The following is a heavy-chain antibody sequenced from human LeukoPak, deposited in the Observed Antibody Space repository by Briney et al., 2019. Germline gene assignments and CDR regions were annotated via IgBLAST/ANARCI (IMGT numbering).Heavy chain of an antibody. V-gene: IGHV4-30-2*01. Sequence: SETLSLTCTVSGGSISSGGYYWSWIRQPPGKGLEWIGYIYHSGSTYYNPSLKSRVTISVDRSKNQFSLKLSSVTAADTAVYYCARAMIAAAGRAADYWGQGTLVTVSS. CDR3: ARAMIAAAGRAADY. CDR1: GGSISSGGYY. D-gene: IGHD6-13*01. CDR2: IYHSGST. J-gene: IGHJ4*02.